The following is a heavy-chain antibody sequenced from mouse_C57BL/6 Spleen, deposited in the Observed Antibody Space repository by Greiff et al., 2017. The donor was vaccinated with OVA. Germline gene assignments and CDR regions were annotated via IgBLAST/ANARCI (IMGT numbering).Heavy chain of an antibody. Sequence: QVQLQQSGAELARPGASVKLSCKASGYTFTSYGISWVKQRTGQGLEWIGEIYPRSGNTYYNEKFKGKATLTADKSSSTAYMELRSLTSEDSAVYFCARIGTTVVATGYFDVWGTGTTVTVSS. D-gene: IGHD1-1*01. V-gene: IGHV1-81*01. CDR1: GYTFTSYG. CDR2: IYPRSGNT. CDR3: ARIGTTVVATGYFDV. J-gene: IGHJ1*03.